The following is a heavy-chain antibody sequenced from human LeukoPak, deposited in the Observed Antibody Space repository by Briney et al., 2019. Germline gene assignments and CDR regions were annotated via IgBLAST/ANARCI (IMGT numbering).Heavy chain of an antibody. D-gene: IGHD3-10*01. CDR2: INWNGGST. CDR3: ARGQNYYGSGSQTFDI. J-gene: IGHJ3*02. V-gene: IGHV3-20*04. CDR1: GFTFEVYG. Sequence: PGGSLRLSCAASGFTFEVYGMSWVRQAPGKGLEWVFGINWNGGSTGYADSVKGRFTISRDNAKNSLYLQVSSLRAEDTAWYYCARGQNYYGSGSQTFDIWGQGTMVTVSS.